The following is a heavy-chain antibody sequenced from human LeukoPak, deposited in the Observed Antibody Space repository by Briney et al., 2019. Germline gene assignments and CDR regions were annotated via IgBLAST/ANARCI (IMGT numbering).Heavy chain of an antibody. CDR3: ARAKITIFGVVIISYYFDY. Sequence: GGSLRLSCAASGFTFDDYGMSWVRQAPGKGLEWVSGINWNGGSTVYADSVKGRFTISRDNAKNSLYLQMNSLRAEDTALYYCARAKITIFGVVIISYYFDYWGQGTLVTVSS. J-gene: IGHJ4*02. CDR1: GFTFDDYG. V-gene: IGHV3-20*04. D-gene: IGHD3-3*01. CDR2: INWNGGST.